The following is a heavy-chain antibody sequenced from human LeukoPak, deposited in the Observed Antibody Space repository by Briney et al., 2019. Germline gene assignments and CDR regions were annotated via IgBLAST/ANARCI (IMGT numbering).Heavy chain of an antibody. CDR2: ISYDGSNK. Sequence: PGGSLRLSCAASGFTFSSYGMHWVRQAPGKGLERVAVISYDGSNKYYADSVKGRFTISRDNSKNTLYLQMNSLRAEDTAVYYCAKDPGRAAMRFKGSYYDSSGYNTYAFDIWGQGTMVTVSS. D-gene: IGHD3-22*01. CDR1: GFTFSSYG. V-gene: IGHV3-30*18. J-gene: IGHJ3*02. CDR3: AKDPGRAAMRFKGSYYDSSGYNTYAFDI.